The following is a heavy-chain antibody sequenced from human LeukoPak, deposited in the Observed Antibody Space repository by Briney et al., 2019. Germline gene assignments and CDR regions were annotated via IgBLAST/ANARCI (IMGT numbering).Heavy chain of an antibody. CDR2: INHSGST. J-gene: IGHJ5*02. Sequence: PSETLSLTCAVYGGSFSGYYWSWIRQPPGKGLEWIGEINHSGSTNYNPSLKSRVTISVDTSKNQFSLKLSSVTAADTAVYYCARGQRNWNYRNWFDPWGQGTLVTVSS. V-gene: IGHV4-34*01. CDR3: ARGQRNWNYRNWFDP. CDR1: GGSFSGYY. D-gene: IGHD1-7*01.